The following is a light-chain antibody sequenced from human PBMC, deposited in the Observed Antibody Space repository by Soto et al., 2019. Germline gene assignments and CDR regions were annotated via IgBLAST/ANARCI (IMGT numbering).Light chain of an antibody. CDR3: SSYTSSSTLA. V-gene: IGLV2-14*01. J-gene: IGLJ2*01. CDR2: EVS. CDR1: SSDVGGYNY. Sequence: ALTQPASVSGSPGQSITISCTGTSSDVGGYNYVSWYQQHPGKAPKLMIYEVSNRPSGVSNRFSGSKSGNTASLTISGLQAEDEADYYCSSYTSSSTLAFGGGTKLTVL.